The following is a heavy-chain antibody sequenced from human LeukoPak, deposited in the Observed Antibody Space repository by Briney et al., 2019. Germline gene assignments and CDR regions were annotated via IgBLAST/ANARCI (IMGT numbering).Heavy chain of an antibody. CDR3: ASSGYYYGMDV. J-gene: IGHJ6*04. V-gene: IGHV4-59*01. Sequence: SETLSLTCTVSGGSISSYYCSWIRQPPGKGLEWIGYICYSGSTIYNPSLKSRVTISVDTSKNQFSLKLSSVTAADTAVYYCASSGYYYGMDVWGKGTTVTVSS. CDR2: ICYSGST. D-gene: IGHD3-10*01. CDR1: GGSISSYY.